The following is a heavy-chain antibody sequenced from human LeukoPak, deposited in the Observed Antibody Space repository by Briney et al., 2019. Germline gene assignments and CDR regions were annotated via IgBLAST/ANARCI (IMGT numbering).Heavy chain of an antibody. J-gene: IGHJ6*03. V-gene: IGHV4-38-2*02. Sequence: SETLPLTCTVSGYSISSGYYWGWIRQPPGKGLEWIGSIYHSGSTYYNPSLKSRVTISVDTSKNQFSLKLSSVTAADTAVYYCARDQDTAMVRYYYSCMDVWGKGTTVTVSS. CDR2: IYHSGST. D-gene: IGHD5-18*01. CDR3: ARDQDTAMVRYYYSCMDV. CDR1: GYSISSGYY.